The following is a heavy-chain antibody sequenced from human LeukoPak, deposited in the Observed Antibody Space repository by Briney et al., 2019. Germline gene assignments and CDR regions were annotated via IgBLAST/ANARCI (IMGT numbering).Heavy chain of an antibody. J-gene: IGHJ4*02. D-gene: IGHD6-13*01. CDR1: GYTFTGYY. CDR3: ARDLIVIGAAAGKPDY. CDR2: GNPNSGGT. Sequence: ASVKVSCKASGYTFTGYYMHWGRQAPGQGLEWMGRGNPNSGGTKYAQKFQGRVTMTRDTSISTAYMALSRLRSDDTAVYYCARDLIVIGAAAGKPDYWGQGTLVTVSS. V-gene: IGHV1-2*06.